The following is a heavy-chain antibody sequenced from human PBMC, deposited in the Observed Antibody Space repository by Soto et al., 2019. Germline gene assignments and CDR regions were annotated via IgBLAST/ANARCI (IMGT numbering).Heavy chain of an antibody. CDR1: GYTFTSYG. Sequence: ASVKVSCKASGYTFTSYGISWVRQAPGQGLEWMGWISAYNGNTNYAQKLQGRVTMTTDASTSTAYMELRSLRSDDTAVYYCAVTYYYDSSGPYQAFDIWGQGTMVTLSS. D-gene: IGHD3-22*01. J-gene: IGHJ3*02. CDR2: ISAYNGNT. V-gene: IGHV1-18*01. CDR3: AVTYYYDSSGPYQAFDI.